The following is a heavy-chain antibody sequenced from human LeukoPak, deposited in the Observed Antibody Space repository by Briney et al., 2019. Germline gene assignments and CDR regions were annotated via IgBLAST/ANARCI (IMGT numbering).Heavy chain of an antibody. J-gene: IGHJ3*02. CDR2: IYYGGST. Sequence: SETLSLTCTVAGGSISSSSYYWGGIGQPPGKGREWIGSIYYGGSTYYNPSLKSRVTISVDTSKNQFSRKLSSVTAADTAVYYCARLYSSGWQIDAFDIWGQGTMVTVSS. CDR1: GGSISSSSYY. D-gene: IGHD6-19*01. V-gene: IGHV4-39*07. CDR3: ARLYSSGWQIDAFDI.